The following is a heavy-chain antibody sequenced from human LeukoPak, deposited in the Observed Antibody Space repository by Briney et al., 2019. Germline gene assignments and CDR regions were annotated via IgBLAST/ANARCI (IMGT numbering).Heavy chain of an antibody. CDR1: GGTFSSYA. CDR3: AGLVPAAISWADNWFEP. D-gene: IGHD2-2*01. Sequence: SVKVSCKASGGTFSSYAISWVRQAPGQGLEWMGGIIPIFGTANYAQKFQGRVTITTDESTSTAYMELSSLRSEDTAVYYCAGLVPAAISWADNWFEPWGEGTLVT. J-gene: IGHJ5*02. V-gene: IGHV1-69*05. CDR2: IIPIFGTA.